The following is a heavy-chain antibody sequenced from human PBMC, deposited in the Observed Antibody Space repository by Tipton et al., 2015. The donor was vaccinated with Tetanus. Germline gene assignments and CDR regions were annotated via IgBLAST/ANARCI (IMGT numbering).Heavy chain of an antibody. Sequence: SLRLSCAASGFTFSSYAMHWVRQAPGKGLEWVAVISYDGSNKYYADSVKGRFTISRDNSKNTLYLQMNSLRAEDTAVYYCAKDRVTMVRGETYPMDVWGQGTTVTVSS. CDR2: ISYDGSNK. CDR3: AKDRVTMVRGETYPMDV. V-gene: IGHV3-30-3*01. J-gene: IGHJ6*02. D-gene: IGHD3-10*01. CDR1: GFTFSSYA.